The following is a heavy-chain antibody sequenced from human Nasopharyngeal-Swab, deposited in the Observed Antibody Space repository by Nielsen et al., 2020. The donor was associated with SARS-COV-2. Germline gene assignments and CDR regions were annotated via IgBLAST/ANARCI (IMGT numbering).Heavy chain of an antibody. V-gene: IGHV3-11*06. CDR2: ISSSSYT. CDR3: AREYSGSYLGVDY. Sequence: GGSLRLSCAASGFTFSDYYMSWIRQAPGKGLEWVSYISSSSYTNYADSVKGRFTISRDNAKNSLYLQMNSLRAEDTAVYYCAREYSGSYLGVDYWGQGTLVTVSS. D-gene: IGHD1-26*01. CDR1: GFTFSDYY. J-gene: IGHJ4*02.